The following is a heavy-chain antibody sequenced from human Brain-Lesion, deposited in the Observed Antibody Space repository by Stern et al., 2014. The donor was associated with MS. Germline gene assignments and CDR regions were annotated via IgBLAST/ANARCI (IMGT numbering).Heavy chain of an antibody. D-gene: IGHD3-3*01. CDR2: LYYSGTT. CDR1: GDSISSVNYY. CDR3: ARLATPDFWSGVGCLFDH. V-gene: IGHV4-39*01. J-gene: IGHJ4*02. Sequence: VQLVESGPGLVKPSETLSLTCTISGDSISSVNYYWGWIRQPPGKGLEWIGSLYYSGTTYYNPSLKGRLPISVDTSKNQFSLKLSSVAAADTAVYFCARLATPDFWSGVGCLFDHWGQGMLVTVSS.